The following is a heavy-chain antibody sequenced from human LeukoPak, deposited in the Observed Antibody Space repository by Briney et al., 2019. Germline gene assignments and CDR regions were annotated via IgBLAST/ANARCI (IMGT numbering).Heavy chain of an antibody. D-gene: IGHD2-15*01. CDR1: GGTFISYA. V-gene: IGHV1-69*05. J-gene: IGHJ3*02. CDR2: IIPIFGTA. CDR3: ARDESSGGHYAFDI. Sequence: GASXXVSCKASGGTFISYAISWVRQAPGQGLEWMGGIIPIFGTANYAQKFQGRVTITTDESTSTAYMELSSLRSEDTAVYYCARDESSGGHYAFDIWGQGTMVTVSS.